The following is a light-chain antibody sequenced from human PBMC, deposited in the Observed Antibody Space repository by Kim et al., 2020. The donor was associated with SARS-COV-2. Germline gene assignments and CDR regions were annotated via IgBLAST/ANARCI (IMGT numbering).Light chain of an antibody. CDR1: SSDVGGYNY. CDR3: CSYAGSDTWL. V-gene: IGLV2-11*01. Sequence: QSALTKTRSVSGSPGQSVTISCTGTSSDVGGYNYVSWYQQHPGKAPKLMIYDVNKRPSGVPDRFSGSKSGNTASLTISGLQAEDEADYYCCSYAGSDTWLFGGGTKLTVL. CDR2: DVN. J-gene: IGLJ3*02.